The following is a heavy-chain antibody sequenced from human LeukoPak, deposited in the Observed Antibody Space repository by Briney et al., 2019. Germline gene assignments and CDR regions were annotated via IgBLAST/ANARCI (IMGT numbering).Heavy chain of an antibody. CDR1: GDSVSSNSAA. Sequence: SQTLSLTCAISGDSVSSNSAAWNWIRQSPSRRLESQARTYYRSKWYNDYAVSVKSRITINPEASKNQFSLQLNSVTPEDTAVYYCARDLGGNFFYYFDYWGQGTLVTVSS. CDR3: ARDLGGNFFYYFDY. J-gene: IGHJ4*02. D-gene: IGHD3-3*01. V-gene: IGHV6-1*01. CDR2: TYYRSKWYN.